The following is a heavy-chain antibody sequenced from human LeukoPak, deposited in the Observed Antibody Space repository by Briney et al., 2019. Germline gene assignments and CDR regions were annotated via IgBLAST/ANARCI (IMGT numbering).Heavy chain of an antibody. D-gene: IGHD3-16*01. Sequence: GESLRLSCAASGFTFSSYWMNWARQVPGKGLEWVASINHNGNVNYYVDSVKGRFTISRDNAKNSLYLQMSNLRAEDTAVYFCARGGGLDVWGQGATVTVSS. CDR2: INHNGNVN. V-gene: IGHV3-7*03. J-gene: IGHJ6*02. CDR3: ARGGGLDV. CDR1: GFTFSSYW.